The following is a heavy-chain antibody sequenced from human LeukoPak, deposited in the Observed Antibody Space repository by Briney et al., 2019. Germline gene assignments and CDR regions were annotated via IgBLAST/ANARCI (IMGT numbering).Heavy chain of an antibody. V-gene: IGHV4-59*01. CDR1: GGSISSYY. CDR2: IYYSGST. CDR3: ARTLYSSSWYIVGYFDY. Sequence: SETLSLTCTVSGGSISSYYWSWIRQPPGKGLEWIGYIYYSGSTNYNPSLKSRVTISVDTSKNQFSLKLSSVTAADTAVYYCARTLYSSSWYIVGYFDYWGQGTLVTVSS. J-gene: IGHJ4*02. D-gene: IGHD6-13*01.